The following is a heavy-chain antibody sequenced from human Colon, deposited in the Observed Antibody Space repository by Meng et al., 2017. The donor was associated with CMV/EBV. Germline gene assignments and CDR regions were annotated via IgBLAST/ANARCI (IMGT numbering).Heavy chain of an antibody. CDR2: INSDSVYI. CDR3: ARVRDSRLYNGMDV. Sequence: GGSLRLSCAASGFPFNNYTMNWVRQSPGRGLEWLSSINSDSVYIYFVPSVRGRFTISRDNARSSLFLQMNSLTVEDTAVYYCARVRDSRLYNGMDVWGQGTTVTVSS. V-gene: IGHV3-21*01. D-gene: IGHD6-25*01. J-gene: IGHJ6*02. CDR1: GFPFNNYT.